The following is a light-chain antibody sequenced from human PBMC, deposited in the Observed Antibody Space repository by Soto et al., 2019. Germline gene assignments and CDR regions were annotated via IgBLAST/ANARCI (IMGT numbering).Light chain of an antibody. Sequence: QSALTQPASVSGSPGQSITISCTGTSSDVGNYNYVSWYQQHPGKAPKLIIYDVSNRPSGVSNRFSGSKSGNTASLTISGLQAEDEADYDCSAYTTSNTLYVFGTGTKLTVL. J-gene: IGLJ1*01. CDR3: SAYTTSNTLYV. V-gene: IGLV2-14*01. CDR2: DVS. CDR1: SSDVGNYNY.